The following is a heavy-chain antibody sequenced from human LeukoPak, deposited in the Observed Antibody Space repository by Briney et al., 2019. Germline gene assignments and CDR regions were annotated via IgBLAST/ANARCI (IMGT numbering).Heavy chain of an antibody. CDR2: ISGSGGST. V-gene: IGHV3-23*01. CDR3: AKDHGDYVFDY. J-gene: IGHJ4*02. D-gene: IGHD4-17*01. Sequence: GGSLRLSWAASGFTFSSYAMSWVRQAPGKGLEWVSGISGSGGSTYYADSVKGRFTISRDNSKNTLYLQMNSLRAEDTAVYYCAKDHGDYVFDYWGQGTLVTVSS. CDR1: GFTFSSYA.